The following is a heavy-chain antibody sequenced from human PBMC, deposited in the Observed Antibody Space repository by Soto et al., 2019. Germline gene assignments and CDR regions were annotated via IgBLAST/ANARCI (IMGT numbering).Heavy chain of an antibody. V-gene: IGHV4-30-2*01. Sequence: SETLSLTCAVSGGSISSGGYSWSWIRQPPGKGLEWIGYIYHSGSTYYNPSLKSRVTISVDRSKNQFSLKLSSVTAADTAVYYCARAMVVTNNWFDPWGQGTLVTVSS. CDR3: ARAMVVTNNWFDP. J-gene: IGHJ5*02. D-gene: IGHD2-21*02. CDR2: IYHSGST. CDR1: GGSISSGGYS.